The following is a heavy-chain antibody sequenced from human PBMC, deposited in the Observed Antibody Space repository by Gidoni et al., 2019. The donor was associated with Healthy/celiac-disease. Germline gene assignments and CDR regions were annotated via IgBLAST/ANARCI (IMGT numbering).Heavy chain of an antibody. J-gene: IGHJ4*02. V-gene: IGHV3-21*01. CDR2: ISSSSIYI. CDR3: ARDGIVVVTAIPEYYFDY. CDR1: GFTFSSDR. D-gene: IGHD2-21*02. Sequence: EVQLVESGGGRVKPGGSRRLSCAASGFTFSSDRMNWVRQAPGKGLEWVSSISSSSIYIYYADSVKGRFTISRDNAKNSLYLQMNSLRAEDTAVYYCARDGIVVVTAIPEYYFDYWGQGTLVTVSS.